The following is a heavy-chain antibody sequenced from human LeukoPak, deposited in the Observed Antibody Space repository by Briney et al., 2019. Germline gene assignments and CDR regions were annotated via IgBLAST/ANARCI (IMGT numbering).Heavy chain of an antibody. J-gene: IGHJ4*02. D-gene: IGHD6-19*01. CDR3: AKDRTWGSGWYSDS. V-gene: IGHV3-23*01. CDR2: ISGSGSST. CDR1: GFTFSSYA. Sequence: PGGSLRLSCAASGFTFSSYAMGWVRQAPGKGLDWVSAISGSGSSTYYADSVKGRFTISRDTSKNTLYLQMNSLRAEDTAVYYCAKDRTWGSGWYSDSWGQGTLVTVSS.